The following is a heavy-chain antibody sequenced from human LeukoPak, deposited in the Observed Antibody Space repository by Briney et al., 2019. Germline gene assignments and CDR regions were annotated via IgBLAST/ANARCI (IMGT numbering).Heavy chain of an antibody. Sequence: SETLSLTCTVSGGSISSGGYYWSWIRQHPGKGLEWLGYIYYSGSTYYNPSLKSRVTISVDTSKNQFSLKLSSVTAADTAVYYCAREKYDFWSGYYLNWLDPWGQGTLVTVSS. CDR3: AREKYDFWSGYYLNWLDP. V-gene: IGHV4-31*03. J-gene: IGHJ5*02. D-gene: IGHD3-3*01. CDR2: IYYSGST. CDR1: GGSISSGGYY.